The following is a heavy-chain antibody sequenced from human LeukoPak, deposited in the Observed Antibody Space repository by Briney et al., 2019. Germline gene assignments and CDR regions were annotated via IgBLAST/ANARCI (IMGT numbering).Heavy chain of an antibody. CDR3: AKYRGFGDSYDS. J-gene: IGHJ4*02. V-gene: IGHV3-23*01. CDR2: IGGSST. CDR1: GFPFTIYA. Sequence: GGSLRLSCAASGFPFTIYAMSWVRQAPGKGLEWVSSIGGSSTYYADFVKGRFTISRDTSKNTMDLQMNSLRAEDTAIYYCAKYRGFGDSYDSRGQGTLVTVSS. D-gene: IGHD3-10*01.